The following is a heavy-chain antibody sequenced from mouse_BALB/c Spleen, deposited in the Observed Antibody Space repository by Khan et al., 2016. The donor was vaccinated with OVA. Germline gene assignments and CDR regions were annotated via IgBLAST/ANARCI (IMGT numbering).Heavy chain of an antibody. CDR1: GFTFSSFG. Sequence: EVELVESGGGLVQPGGSRKLSCAASGFTFSSFGMHWVRQAPEKGLEWVAYISSGRNTSYYADTLRGRFTISRDNTKNTLFLQMTSLRYEVTAMHSCVRDSYGYMGSFDYWGHGTTLTVSS. CDR3: VRDSYGYMGSFDY. V-gene: IGHV5-17*02. D-gene: IGHD1-2*01. J-gene: IGHJ2*01. CDR2: ISSGRNTS.